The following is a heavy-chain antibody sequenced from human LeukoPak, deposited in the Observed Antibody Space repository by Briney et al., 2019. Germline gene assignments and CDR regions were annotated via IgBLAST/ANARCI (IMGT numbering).Heavy chain of an antibody. CDR2: LSSNGGST. J-gene: IGHJ4*02. CDR1: GFTFSSYA. D-gene: IGHD2-2*02. V-gene: IGHV3-64*01. Sequence: PRGSLRLSCAASGFTFSSYAMHWVRQAPGKGLEYVSALSSNGGSTYYANSVKGRFTISRDNSKNTLYLQMGSLRAEDMAVYYCARDLYCSSTSCYIDWGQGTLVTVSS. CDR3: ARDLYCSSTSCYID.